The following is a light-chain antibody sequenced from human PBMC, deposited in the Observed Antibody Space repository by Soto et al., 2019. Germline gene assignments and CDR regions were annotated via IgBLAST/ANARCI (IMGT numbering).Light chain of an antibody. CDR2: GAS. Sequence: EIVMTQSPATLSVSPGERATLSCRASQSVNNNLAWYQQKPGQAPRLLIYGASARATGIPARFSGSGSGTEFTLPISSLQSEDFAVYYWQQYNNWPLTFGGGTKVEIK. V-gene: IGKV3-15*01. CDR1: QSVNNN. CDR3: QQYNNWPLT. J-gene: IGKJ4*01.